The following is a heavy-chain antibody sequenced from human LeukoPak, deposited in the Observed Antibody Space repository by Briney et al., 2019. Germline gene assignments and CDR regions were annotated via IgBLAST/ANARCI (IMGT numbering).Heavy chain of an antibody. V-gene: IGHV4-59*01. CDR2: IYNHGRT. CDR1: GGSIDY. D-gene: IGHD3-10*01. Sequence: SETLSLTCIVSGGSIDYYNWIRQPPGKGLEWIGVIYNHGRTEYNPSLKSRVTISLDTSNSQFSLKLHSVTPADTAVYFCARGLAGRSSGAIYFALWGRGTLVTVSS. CDR3: ARGLAGRSSGAIYFAL. J-gene: IGHJ2*01.